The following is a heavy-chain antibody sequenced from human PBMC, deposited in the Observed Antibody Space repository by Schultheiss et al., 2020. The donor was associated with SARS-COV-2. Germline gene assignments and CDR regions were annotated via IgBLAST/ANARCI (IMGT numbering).Heavy chain of an antibody. V-gene: IGHV3-30*04. CDR2: ISYDGSNK. CDR3: ARDITSHYCDF. Sequence: GESLKISCAASGFAFSSYVLHWVRRAPGKGLEWVAVISYDGSNKYYADSVKGRFTISRDNSKNTLYLQMNSLRAEDTAVYYCARDITSHYCDFWGQGTLVTVSS. J-gene: IGHJ4*02. CDR1: GFAFSSYV.